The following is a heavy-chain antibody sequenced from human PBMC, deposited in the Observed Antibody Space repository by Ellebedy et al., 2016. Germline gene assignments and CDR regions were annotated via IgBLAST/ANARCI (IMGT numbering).Heavy chain of an antibody. Sequence: GESLKISXKGSGYSFTSYWIGWVRQMPGKGLEWMGIIYPGDSDTRYSPSFQGQVTISADKSISTAYLQWSGLKASDTAMYYCARSPARYCSSTSCYDYYYGMDVWGQGTTVTVSS. V-gene: IGHV5-51*01. CDR1: GYSFTSYW. J-gene: IGHJ6*02. CDR2: IYPGDSDT. D-gene: IGHD2-2*01. CDR3: ARSPARYCSSTSCYDYYYGMDV.